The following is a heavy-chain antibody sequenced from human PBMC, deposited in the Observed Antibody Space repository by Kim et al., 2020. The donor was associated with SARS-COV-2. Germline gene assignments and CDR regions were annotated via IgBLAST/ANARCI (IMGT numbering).Heavy chain of an antibody. CDR1: GLTFSSYA. CDR2: ISGSGGST. CDR3: AKDSGIVVVTAAQLDY. J-gene: IGHJ4*02. D-gene: IGHD2-2*01. V-gene: IGHV3-23*01. Sequence: GGSLRLSCAASGLTFSSYAMSWVRQAPGKGLEWVAAISGSGGSTYYADSVKGRFTISRDNSKNTLYLQMNSLRAEDTAVYYCAKDSGIVVVTAAQLDYWGQGTLVTASS.